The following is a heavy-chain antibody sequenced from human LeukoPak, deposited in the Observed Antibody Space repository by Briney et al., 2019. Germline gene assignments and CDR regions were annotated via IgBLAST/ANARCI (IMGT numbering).Heavy chain of an antibody. D-gene: IGHD3-10*02. CDR1: GFTFSSYA. V-gene: IGHV3-21*01. CDR2: ISSSSSYI. J-gene: IGHJ4*02. Sequence: GGSLRLSCAASGFTFSSYAMSWVRQAPGKGLEWVSSISSSSSYIYYADSVKGRFTISRDNAKNSLYLQMNSLRAEDTAVYYCARDIFGGHFDYWGQGTLVTVSS. CDR3: ARDIFGGHFDY.